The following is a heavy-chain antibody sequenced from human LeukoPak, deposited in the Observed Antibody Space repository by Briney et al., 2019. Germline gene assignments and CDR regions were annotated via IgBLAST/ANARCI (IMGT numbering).Heavy chain of an antibody. D-gene: IGHD2-2*01. CDR1: GGTFSSYA. J-gene: IGHJ6*04. Sequence: SVKVSCKASGGTFSSYAISWVRQAPGQGLEWMRGIIPIFGTANYAQKFQGRVTITADESTSTAYTELSSLRSEDTAVYYCASTVVPAATVGDYYYYYGMDVWGKGTTVTVSS. CDR3: ASTVVPAATVGDYYYYYGMDV. V-gene: IGHV1-69*13. CDR2: IIPIFGTA.